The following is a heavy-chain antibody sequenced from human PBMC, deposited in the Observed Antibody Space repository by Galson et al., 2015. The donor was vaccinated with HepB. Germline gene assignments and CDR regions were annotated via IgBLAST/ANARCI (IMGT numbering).Heavy chain of an antibody. J-gene: IGHJ4*02. Sequence: VKVSCKVSGYRFTDYYIHWVQQAPGKGLEWVGLIDPEDGESAYAEKFRDRLTITADTSTDTAYMELTSLTSEDTAVFYCATIGIFGVVTRSFWGQGTLVTVSS. CDR1: GYRFTDYY. CDR2: IDPEDGES. D-gene: IGHD3-3*01. V-gene: IGHV1-69-2*01. CDR3: ATIGIFGVVTRSF.